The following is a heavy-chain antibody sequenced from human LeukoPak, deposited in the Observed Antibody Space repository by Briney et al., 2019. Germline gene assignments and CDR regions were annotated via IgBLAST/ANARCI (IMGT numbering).Heavy chain of an antibody. Sequence: ASVKVSCKASGYTFTGYYMHWARQAPGQGLEWMGWINPNSGGTNYAQKFQGRVTMTRDTSISTAYMELSRLRSDDTAVYYCARVFPEGIPGTLVVVAATSGSFDYWGQGTLVTVSS. CDR2: INPNSGGT. CDR3: ARVFPEGIPGTLVVVAATSGSFDY. V-gene: IGHV1-2*02. CDR1: GYTFTGYY. J-gene: IGHJ4*02. D-gene: IGHD2-15*01.